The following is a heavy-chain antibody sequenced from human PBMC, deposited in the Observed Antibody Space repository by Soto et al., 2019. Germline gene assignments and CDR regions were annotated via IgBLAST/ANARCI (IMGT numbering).Heavy chain of an antibody. CDR2: IYYTGST. CDR1: GGSISSGTYY. D-gene: IGHD2-2*01. CDR3: ARVGILVATIDY. J-gene: IGHJ4*02. Sequence: LCGGSISSGTYYWSWIRQHPGKGLEWIGYIYYTGSTYYNPSLKSRVTISVDTSKNQFSLKLSSVTAADTAVYYCARVGILVATIDYWGQGTLVTVSS. V-gene: IGHV4-31*02.